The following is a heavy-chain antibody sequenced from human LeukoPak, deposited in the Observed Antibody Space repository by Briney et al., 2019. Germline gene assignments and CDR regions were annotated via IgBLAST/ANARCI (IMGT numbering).Heavy chain of an antibody. J-gene: IGHJ3*02. V-gene: IGHV4-59*08. Sequence: SETLSLTCTVTGGSTSSYYWTWIRQPPGEGLEWIGYIYNSRSTNYNPSFNSRVTISADASKNQFSLKLNSVTAADTAVYYCARRNVLTEGEAFDIWGQGTMVTVSS. CDR3: ARRNVLTEGEAFDI. CDR1: GGSTSSYY. D-gene: IGHD3-9*01. CDR2: IYNSRST.